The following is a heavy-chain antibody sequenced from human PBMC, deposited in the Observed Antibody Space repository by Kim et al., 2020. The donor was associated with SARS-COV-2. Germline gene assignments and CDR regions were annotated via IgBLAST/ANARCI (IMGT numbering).Heavy chain of an antibody. CDR1: GFSLSGYY. CDR2: IDSSSSYI. CDR3: VRRYRPYGSGSYYDS. J-gene: IGHJ4*02. D-gene: IGHD3-10*01. Sequence: GGSLRLSCAASGFSLSGYYMSWIRQAPGKGLEWVSHIDSSSSYISYAESVKGRFTISRDNAQNSLYLEMHSLRAEDTAVYYCVRRYRPYGSGSYYDSWGQGILVTVSS. V-gene: IGHV3-11*06.